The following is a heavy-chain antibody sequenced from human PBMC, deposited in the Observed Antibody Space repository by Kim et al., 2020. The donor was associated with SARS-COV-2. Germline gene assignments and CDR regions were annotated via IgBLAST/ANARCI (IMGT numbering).Heavy chain of an antibody. D-gene: IGHD3-10*01. CDR2: IIPIFGTA. CDR1: GGTFSSYA. Sequence: SVKVSCKASGGTFSSYAISWVRQAPGQGLEWMGEIIPIFGTANYAQKFQGRVTITADESTSTAYMELSSLRSEDTAVYYCARDPHPSGVVYYYGMDVWGQGTTVTVSS. V-gene: IGHV1-69*13. CDR3: ARDPHPSGVVYYYGMDV. J-gene: IGHJ6*02.